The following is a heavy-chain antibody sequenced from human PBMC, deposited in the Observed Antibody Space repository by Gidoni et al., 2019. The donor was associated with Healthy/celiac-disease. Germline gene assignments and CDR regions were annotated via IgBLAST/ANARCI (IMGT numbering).Heavy chain of an antibody. Sequence: EVQLVESGGGLVKPGGSLRLSCAASGFTFSSYSMNWVRQAPEKGLEWVSSISSSSNYIYYADSVKGRFTISRDNAKNSLYLQLNSLRAEDTAVYYCARDRAPWDDTSGYYYGPFDPWGQGALVTVSS. D-gene: IGHD3-22*01. CDR1: GFTFSSYS. J-gene: IGHJ5*02. CDR3: ARDRAPWDDTSGYYYGPFDP. CDR2: ISSSSNYI. V-gene: IGHV3-21*01.